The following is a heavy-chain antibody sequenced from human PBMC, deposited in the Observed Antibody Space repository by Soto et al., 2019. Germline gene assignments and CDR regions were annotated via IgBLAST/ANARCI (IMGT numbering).Heavy chain of an antibody. D-gene: IGHD1-7*01. J-gene: IGHJ4*02. CDR2: IKQDGSER. CDR1: GFTFSNYW. Sequence: GGSLRLSCAASGFTFSNYWMSWVRQAPGKGLEWVANIKQDGSERYYVDSVKGRFTISRDNAKNLLYLQMNSLRAEDTAVYYCAREPNSIDYWGQGTLVTVSS. CDR3: AREPNSIDY. V-gene: IGHV3-7*01.